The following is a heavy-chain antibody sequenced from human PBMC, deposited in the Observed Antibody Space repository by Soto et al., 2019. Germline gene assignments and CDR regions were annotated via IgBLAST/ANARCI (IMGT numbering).Heavy chain of an antibody. CDR1: GGSISSSSYY. CDR3: ARPRGYGSGHGATYYFDE. J-gene: IGHJ4*02. Sequence: PSETLSLTCTVSGGSISSSSYYWGWIRQPPGKGLEWIGSIYYSGSTYYNPSLKSRVTISVDTSKNQFSLKLSSVTAADTAVYYCARPRGYGSGHGATYYFDEWGQGTLVTVSS. V-gene: IGHV4-39*01. CDR2: IYYSGST. D-gene: IGHD3-10*01.